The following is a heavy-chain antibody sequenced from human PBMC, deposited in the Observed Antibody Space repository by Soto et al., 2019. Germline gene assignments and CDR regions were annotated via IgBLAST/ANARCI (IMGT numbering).Heavy chain of an antibody. J-gene: IGHJ4*02. CDR3: ARGAIAVGPSTTFDY. D-gene: IGHD2-2*01. CDR1: GGSISSISYY. CDR2: IKYRGHT. V-gene: IGHV4-39*01. Sequence: QLQLQESGPGLVKPSETLSLTCTVSGGSISSISYYWGWIRQPPGKGLEWIGSIKYRGHTFYNPSLNSRVTIPVDKSQNQFSLRLGSVTAEETAVYYCARGAIAVGPSTTFDYWGQGTLVTVSS.